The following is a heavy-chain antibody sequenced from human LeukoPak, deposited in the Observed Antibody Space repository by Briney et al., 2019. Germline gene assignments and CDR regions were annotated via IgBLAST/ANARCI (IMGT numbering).Heavy chain of an antibody. D-gene: IGHD5-18*01. Sequence: ASVTVSCKASGYTFTSYDINWVRQATGQGLEWMGWMNPNSGNTGYAQKFQGRVTMTRNTSISTAYMELGSLRSEDTAVYYCARGGYRTWIQLWQMSYFDYWGQGTLVTVSS. CDR3: ARGGYRTWIQLWQMSYFDY. J-gene: IGHJ4*02. V-gene: IGHV1-8*01. CDR1: GYTFTSYD. CDR2: MNPNSGNT.